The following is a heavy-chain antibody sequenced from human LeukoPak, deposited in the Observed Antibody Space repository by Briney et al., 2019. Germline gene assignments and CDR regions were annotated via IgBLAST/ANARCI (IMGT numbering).Heavy chain of an antibody. CDR3: ARSCDGGDCYWHGAFDI. CDR2: VYYTGST. J-gene: IGHJ3*02. V-gene: IGHV4-39*07. Sequence: SETLSLTCSVSGGSITSSSYYWGWIRQPPGKGLEWIGNVYYTGSTYYSPSLQSRVTISVDTSKNQFSLKLSSVTAADTAVYYCARSCDGGDCYWHGAFDIWGQGTMVTVSS. CDR1: GGSITSSSYY. D-gene: IGHD2-21*02.